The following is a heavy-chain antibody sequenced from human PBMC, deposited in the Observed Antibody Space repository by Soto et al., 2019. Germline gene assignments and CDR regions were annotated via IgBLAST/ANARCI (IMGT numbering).Heavy chain of an antibody. V-gene: IGHV4-34*01. D-gene: IGHD3-9*01. J-gene: IGHJ6*02. CDR2: IKHSGST. CDR1: GGSFSGYY. Sequence: SETLSLTCAVYGGSFSGYYWSWIRQPPGKGLEWIGEIKHSGSTNYNPSLKSRVTISVDTSKNQFSLKLSSVTAADTAVYYCAREDYDILTGYPYYYGMDVWGQGTTVTVSS. CDR3: AREDYDILTGYPYYYGMDV.